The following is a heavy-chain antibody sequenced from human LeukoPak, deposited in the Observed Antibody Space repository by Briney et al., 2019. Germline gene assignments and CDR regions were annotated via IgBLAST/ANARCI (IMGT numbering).Heavy chain of an antibody. D-gene: IGHD6-13*01. CDR1: GFTFSSCW. J-gene: IGHJ6*03. CDR3: ARLIVAAGNHYYYYMDV. CDR2: INQEGSEK. Sequence: GGSLRLSCAASGFTFSSCWMNWFRQAPGKGLEWVGNINQEGSEKHYVNSVRGRFTISRDNAKNSLYLQMNSLRAEDTAVYYCARLIVAAGNHYYYYMDVWGKGTTVTISS. V-gene: IGHV3-7*03.